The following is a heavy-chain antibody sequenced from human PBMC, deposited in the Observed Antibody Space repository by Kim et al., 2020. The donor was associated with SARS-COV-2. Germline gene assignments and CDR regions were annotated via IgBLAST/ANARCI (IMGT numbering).Heavy chain of an antibody. D-gene: IGHD3-10*01. CDR2: ISYGGNT. V-gene: IGHV4-31*03. Sequence: SETLSLTCSVSGGSFSNTVYYWSWIRQSPGKGLEWIGYISYGGNTYYKPSLSSRISMSLDTSKKQFSLNLTSVTAADTAIFYWARLRFGDSCFDYWGLGTLVTVSS. J-gene: IGHJ4*02. CDR3: ARLRFGDSCFDY. CDR1: GGSFSNTVYY.